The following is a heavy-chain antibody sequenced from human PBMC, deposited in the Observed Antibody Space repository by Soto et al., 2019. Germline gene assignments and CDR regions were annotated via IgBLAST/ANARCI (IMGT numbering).Heavy chain of an antibody. V-gene: IGHV3-30-3*01. D-gene: IGHD2-2*01. CDR3: ESQIVVFDY. CDR2: VSYDGTNK. J-gene: IGHJ4*02. CDR1: GFTFSSYA. Sequence: GGSLRLSCAASGFTFSSYAMHWVRQAPGKGLEWVAVVSYDGTNKYYADSVKGRFTISRDNSKNTLYLQMNSLRAEDTAVYYCESQIVVFDYWGQGTLVTVSS.